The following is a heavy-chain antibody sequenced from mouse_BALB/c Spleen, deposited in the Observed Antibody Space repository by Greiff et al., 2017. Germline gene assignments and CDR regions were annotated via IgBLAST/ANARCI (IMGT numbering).Heavy chain of an antibody. Sequence: QVQLKQSGPGLVAPSQSLSITCTVSGFSLTSYDISWIRQPPGKGLEWLGVIWTGGGTNYNSAFMSRLSISKDNSKSQVFLKMNSLQTDDTAIYYCVRDCYGSSYVGAMDYWGQGTSVTVSS. CDR2: IWTGGGT. D-gene: IGHD1-1*01. CDR1: GFSLTSYD. CDR3: VRDCYGSSYVGAMDY. J-gene: IGHJ4*01. V-gene: IGHV2-9-2*01.